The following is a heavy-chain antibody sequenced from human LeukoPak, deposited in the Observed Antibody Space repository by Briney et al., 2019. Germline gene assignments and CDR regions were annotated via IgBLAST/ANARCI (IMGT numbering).Heavy chain of an antibody. V-gene: IGHV3-21*01. CDR1: GFTFSSYS. D-gene: IGHD3-9*01. CDR2: ISSSSSYI. J-gene: IGHJ4*02. Sequence: GGSLRLSCAASGFTFSSYSINWVRQAPGKGLEWVSSISSSSSYIYYADSVKGRFTISRDNAKNSLYLQMNSLRAEDTAVYYCARDTPLYYDILTGQYYFDYWGQGTLVTVSS. CDR3: ARDTPLYYDILTGQYYFDY.